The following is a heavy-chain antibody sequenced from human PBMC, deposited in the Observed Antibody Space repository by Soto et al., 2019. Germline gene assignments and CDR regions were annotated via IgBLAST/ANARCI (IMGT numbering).Heavy chain of an antibody. Sequence: SETLSLTCTVSGGSISSYYWSWIRQPPGKGLERIGYIYYSGSTNYNPSLKSRVTISVDTSKNQFSLKLSSVTAADTAVYYCARGRLVVPAAMPAYYFDYWGQGTLVTVSS. D-gene: IGHD2-2*01. CDR2: IYYSGST. CDR1: GGSISSYY. J-gene: IGHJ4*02. CDR3: ARGRLVVPAAMPAYYFDY. V-gene: IGHV4-59*01.